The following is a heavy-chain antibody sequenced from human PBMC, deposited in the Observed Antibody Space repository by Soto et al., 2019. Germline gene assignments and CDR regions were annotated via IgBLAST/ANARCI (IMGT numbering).Heavy chain of an antibody. CDR1: GGSIYTYS. CDR3: AGYCSSPSCPEDHFFALEF. V-gene: IGHV4-59*01. Sequence: PSETLSLTCNVSGGSIYTYSWNWIRQPPGKGLEWIGYISDGASTNHNPSLKGRCTISVDTSKKQLSLKLSSVTAADPARYFCAGYCSSPSCPEDHFFALEFWGQGTTVTVSS. D-gene: IGHD2-2*01. J-gene: IGHJ6*02. CDR2: ISDGAST.